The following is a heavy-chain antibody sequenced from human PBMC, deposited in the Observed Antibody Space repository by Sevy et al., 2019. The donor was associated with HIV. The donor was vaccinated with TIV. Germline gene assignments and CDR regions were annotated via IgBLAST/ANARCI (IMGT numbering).Heavy chain of an antibody. V-gene: IGHV3-23*01. CDR3: ANDVYDSSGYYPMGAFDI. CDR2: ISGSGGST. D-gene: IGHD3-22*01. J-gene: IGHJ3*02. CDR1: RFTFVTYA. Sequence: GGSLRLSCAASRFTFVTYAMNWVRQAPGKGLEWVSGISGSGGSTYYADSVKGRFTISRDNSKNTLYLQMNSLRAEDTAVYYCANDVYDSSGYYPMGAFDIWGQGTMVTVSS.